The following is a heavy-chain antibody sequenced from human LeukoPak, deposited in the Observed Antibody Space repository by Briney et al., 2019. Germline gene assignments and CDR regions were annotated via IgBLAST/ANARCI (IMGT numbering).Heavy chain of an antibody. CDR3: ARGGSGFNWFDP. D-gene: IGHD3-10*01. Sequence: SVKVSCKASGGTFSSYAISWVRQAPGQGLEWMGGIIPIFGTANYAQKFQGRVTITADKSTSSAYMELSSLRSEDTAVYYCARGGSGFNWFDPWGQGTLVTVSS. J-gene: IGHJ5*02. CDR2: IIPIFGTA. V-gene: IGHV1-69*06. CDR1: GGTFSSYA.